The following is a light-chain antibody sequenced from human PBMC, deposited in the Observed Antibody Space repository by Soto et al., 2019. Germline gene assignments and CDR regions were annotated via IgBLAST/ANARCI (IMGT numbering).Light chain of an antibody. V-gene: IGKV3-11*01. CDR1: QSLSSGY. J-gene: IGKJ5*01. CDR3: QQRSNWPIT. CDR2: DAS. Sequence: EIVLTQSPCTLSLSPGERVTLSCRASQSLSSGYLAWYQQKFGQAPRLLIYDASNRATGIPARFSGSGSGTDFTLTISSLEPEDFAVYYCQQRSNWPITFGQGTRLEIK.